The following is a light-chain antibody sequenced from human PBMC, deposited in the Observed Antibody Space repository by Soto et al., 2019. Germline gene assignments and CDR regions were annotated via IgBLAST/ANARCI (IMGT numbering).Light chain of an antibody. CDR3: QQDNSFPLT. CDR1: QRISNY. Sequence: DIQMTQSPSSLSASVGDRVTISCRATQRISNYLSWLQQKPGKDPKSLIYATASLQSVVPSKFSGSGSGTDFTLTISSLQPEEFATYYCQQDNSFPLTFGGGNKVEIK. CDR2: ATA. V-gene: IGKV1-16*02. J-gene: IGKJ4*01.